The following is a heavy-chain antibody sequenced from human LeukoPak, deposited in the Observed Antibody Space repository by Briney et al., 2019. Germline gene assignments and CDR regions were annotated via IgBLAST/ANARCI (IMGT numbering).Heavy chain of an antibody. Sequence: SETLSLTCSVSGGSMNPYYWTWIRQPPGKGLEWIGYIYSSVTTNYNPSLESRVHISVDTSKNLFTLTLNSVTAADTAVYYCARQRYSYGSNFEYWGQGTLVIVSS. CDR3: ARQRYSYGSNFEY. CDR2: IYSSVTT. J-gene: IGHJ4*02. D-gene: IGHD5-12*01. V-gene: IGHV4-59*08. CDR1: GGSMNPYY.